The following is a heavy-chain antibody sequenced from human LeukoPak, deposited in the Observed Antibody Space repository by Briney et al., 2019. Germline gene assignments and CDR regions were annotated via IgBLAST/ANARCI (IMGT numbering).Heavy chain of an antibody. Sequence: PGGSLRLSCAASGFTFSSYAMHWVRQAPGKGLVWVSRINSDGSSTSYADSVKGRFTISRDNAKNTLYLQMNSLRAEDTAVYYCARAVSSGWYYFDYWGQGTLVTVSS. V-gene: IGHV3-74*01. CDR1: GFTFSSYA. J-gene: IGHJ4*02. CDR2: INSDGSST. D-gene: IGHD6-19*01. CDR3: ARAVSSGWYYFDY.